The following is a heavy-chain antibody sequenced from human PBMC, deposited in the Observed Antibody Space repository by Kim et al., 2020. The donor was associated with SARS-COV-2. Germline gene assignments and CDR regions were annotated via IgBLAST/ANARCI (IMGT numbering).Heavy chain of an antibody. CDR2: IIPIFGTA. CDR3: ARSPVNRGGGLYGMDV. Sequence: SVKVSCKASGGTFSSYAISWVRQAPGQGLEWMGGIIPIFGTANYAQKFQGRVTITADESTSTAYMELSSLRSEDTAVYYCARSPVNRGGGLYGMDVWGQGTTVTVSS. D-gene: IGHD3-16*01. V-gene: IGHV1-69*13. CDR1: GGTFSSYA. J-gene: IGHJ6*02.